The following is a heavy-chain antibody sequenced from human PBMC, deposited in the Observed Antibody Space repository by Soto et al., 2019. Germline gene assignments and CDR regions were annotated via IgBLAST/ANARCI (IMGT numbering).Heavy chain of an antibody. CDR1: GDSVSGNSAA. D-gene: IGHD3-16*01. V-gene: IGHV6-1*01. Sequence: SQTLPLTCAISGDSVSGNSAAWNWIRQSPSRGLEWLGRTYYRSRWYNDYAVSVKSRITVTPDTSKNKISLHLNSVTPEDTAVYYCEKALLYYVSSEGYLENWCQGTQVTVTS. CDR2: TYYRSRWYN. J-gene: IGHJ4*02. CDR3: EKALLYYVSSEGYLEN.